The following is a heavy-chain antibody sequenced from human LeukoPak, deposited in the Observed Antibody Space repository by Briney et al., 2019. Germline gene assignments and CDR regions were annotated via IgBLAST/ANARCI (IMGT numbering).Heavy chain of an antibody. V-gene: IGHV3-23*01. CDR3: AKSPKFQLVYSGGYSTASGYLDY. CDR1: GFTFSSYS. Sequence: PGGSLRLSCAASGFTFSSYSMSWVRQAPGKGLEWVSAISGSGGSTYYADSVKGRFTISRDTSKNTLYLQMNSLRAEDTVVYYCAKSPKFQLVYSGGYSTASGYLDYWGQGTLVTVSS. J-gene: IGHJ4*02. CDR2: ISGSGGST. D-gene: IGHD1-26*01.